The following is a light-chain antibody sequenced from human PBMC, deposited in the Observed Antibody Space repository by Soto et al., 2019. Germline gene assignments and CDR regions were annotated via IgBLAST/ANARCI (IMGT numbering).Light chain of an antibody. V-gene: IGLV3-1*01. J-gene: IGLJ2*01. CDR1: KLGDKF. CDR2: QDK. CDR3: QAWDTNVVV. Sequence: SYELTQPPSVSVSPGQTASITCSGDKLGDKFACWYQQKPGQSPVLVIYQDKKRPSGIPERFSGFNSGNTATLTISGTQAMDEADYYFQAWDTNVVVFGGGTKVTVL.